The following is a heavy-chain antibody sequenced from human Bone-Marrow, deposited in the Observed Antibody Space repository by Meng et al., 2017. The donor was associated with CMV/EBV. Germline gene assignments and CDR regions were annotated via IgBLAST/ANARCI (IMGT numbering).Heavy chain of an antibody. V-gene: IGHV1-8*01. CDR2: MNPNSGNT. J-gene: IGHJ6*02. CDR3: AGSSTSNGYGMDV. D-gene: IGHD2-2*01. CDR1: GYTFTSYD. Sequence: SVNVSYKASGYTFTSYDINWVRQATGQGLEWMGWMNPNSGNTGYAQKFQGRVTMTRNTSISTAYMELSSLRSEDTAVYYCAGSSTSNGYGMDVWGQGTTVTVSS.